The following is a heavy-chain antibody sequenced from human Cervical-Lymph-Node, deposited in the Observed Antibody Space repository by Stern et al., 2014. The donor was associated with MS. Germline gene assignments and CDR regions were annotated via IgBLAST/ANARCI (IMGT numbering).Heavy chain of an antibody. J-gene: IGHJ6*02. Sequence: VQLVESGGGVVQPGRSLRLSCAASGFTFRNYGMHWVRQAPGKGLEWVALIYNDGSDEYYADSVQGRFTISRDNSKNTLYLQMNSLRAEDTAVYYCARDDCIGVRGVLKNYYYHMDVWGQGTTVTVSS. V-gene: IGHV3-33*01. D-gene: IGHD3-10*02. CDR3: ARDDCIGVRGVLKNYYYHMDV. CDR2: IYNDGSDE. CDR1: GFTFRNYG.